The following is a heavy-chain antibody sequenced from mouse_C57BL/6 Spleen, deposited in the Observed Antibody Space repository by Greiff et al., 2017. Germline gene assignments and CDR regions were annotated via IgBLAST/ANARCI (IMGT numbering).Heavy chain of an antibody. CDR3: ARRDSDFDV. V-gene: IGHV5-17*01. Sequence: EVQLQQSGGGLVKPGGSLKLSCAASGFTFSDYGMHWVRQAPEKGLEWVAYISSGSSTIYYADTLKGRFTISRDNAKNTLFLQMTSLRSEDTAMYYCARRDSDFDVWGTGTTVTVSS. CDR2: ISSGSSTI. J-gene: IGHJ1*03. CDR1: GFTFSDYG.